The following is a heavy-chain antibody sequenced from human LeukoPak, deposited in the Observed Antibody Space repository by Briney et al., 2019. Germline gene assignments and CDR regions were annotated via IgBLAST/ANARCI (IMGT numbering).Heavy chain of an antibody. CDR2: INPNSGGT. V-gene: IGHV1-2*02. J-gene: IGHJ3*02. CDR3: ARGLYYDILTGYPGAFDI. Sequence: ASVKVSCKASGYTFTGYYMHWVRQAPGQGLEWMGWINPNSGGTNYAQKFQGRVTMTRGTSISTAYMELSRLRSDDTAVYYCARGLYYDILTGYPGAFDIWGQGTMVTVSS. CDR1: GYTFTGYY. D-gene: IGHD3-9*01.